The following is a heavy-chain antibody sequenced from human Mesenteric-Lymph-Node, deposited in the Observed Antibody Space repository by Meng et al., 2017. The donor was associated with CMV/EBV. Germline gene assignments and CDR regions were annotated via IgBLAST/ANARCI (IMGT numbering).Heavy chain of an antibody. CDR1: GYTFSSYD. J-gene: IGHJ6*01. D-gene: IGHD1-14*01. CDR2: MNPNSGNT. Sequence: ASVKVSCKASGYTFSSYDINWVRQATGQGLEWMGWMNPNSGNTGYAQKFQGRVTMTRNTSISTAYMELISLRSDDTAVYYCARYGTGRYYYGMDVWGQGTTVTVSS. V-gene: IGHV1-8*01. CDR3: ARYGTGRYYYGMDV.